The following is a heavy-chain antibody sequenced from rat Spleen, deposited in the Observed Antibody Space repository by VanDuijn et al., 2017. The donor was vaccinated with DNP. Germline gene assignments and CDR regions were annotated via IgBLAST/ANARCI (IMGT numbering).Heavy chain of an antibody. Sequence: EVQLVESGGGLVQPGRSLKLSCAASGFTFSNYGMHWIRQAPTKGLEWVASISDSGGFTCYRDSVKGRFTISRDNAKSTLYLQMDSLRSEDTATYYCARHRTIMPYYYAMDAWGQGASVTVSS. CDR3: ARHRTIMPYYYAMDA. D-gene: IGHD1-12*01. V-gene: IGHV5-19*01. CDR2: ISDSGGFT. CDR1: GFTFSNYG. J-gene: IGHJ4*01.